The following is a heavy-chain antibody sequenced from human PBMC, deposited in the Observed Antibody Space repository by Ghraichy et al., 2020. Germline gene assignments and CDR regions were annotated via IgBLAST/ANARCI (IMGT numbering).Heavy chain of an antibody. CDR1: GGSISSGDYY. D-gene: IGHD6-19*01. Sequence: LRLSCTVSGGSISSGDYYWSWIRQPPGKGLEWIGYIYYSGSTYYNPSLKSRVTISVDTSKNQFSLKLSSVTAADTAVYYCAREKYSSGWYEGTGYWGQGTLVTVSS. CDR3: AREKYSSGWYEGTGY. CDR2: IYYSGST. J-gene: IGHJ4*02. V-gene: IGHV4-30-4*01.